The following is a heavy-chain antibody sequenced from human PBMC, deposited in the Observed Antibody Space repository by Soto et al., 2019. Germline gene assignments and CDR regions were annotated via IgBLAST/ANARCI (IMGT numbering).Heavy chain of an antibody. CDR1: GGTFRSYA. CDR3: ARSAVRGGYSYGYYFDY. Sequence: SVKVSCKASGGTFRSYAISWVRQAPGQGLEWMGGIIPIFGTANYAQKFQGRVTITADESTSTAYMELSSLRSEDPAVYYCARSAVRGGYSYGYYFDYWCQGTLVTVSS. D-gene: IGHD5-18*01. J-gene: IGHJ4*02. CDR2: IIPIFGTA. V-gene: IGHV1-69*13.